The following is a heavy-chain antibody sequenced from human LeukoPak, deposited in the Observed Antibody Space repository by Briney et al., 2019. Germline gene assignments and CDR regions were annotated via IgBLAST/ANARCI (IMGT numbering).Heavy chain of an antibody. CDR1: GFTFTTYW. V-gene: IGHV3-7*01. CDR3: AELGITMIGGV. Sequence: GESLRLSCAASGFTFTTYWMTWVRQAPGKGLEWVANINQDGTEKYYVDSVKGRFTISRDNAKNSLYLQMNSLRAEDTAVYYCAELGITMIGGVWGKGTTVTISS. CDR2: INQDGTEK. D-gene: IGHD3-10*02. J-gene: IGHJ6*04.